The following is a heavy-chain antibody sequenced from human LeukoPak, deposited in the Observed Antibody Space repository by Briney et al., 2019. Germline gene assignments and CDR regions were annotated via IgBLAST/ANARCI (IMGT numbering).Heavy chain of an antibody. Sequence: GGSLRLSCAASGFTFSSYAMHWVRQAPGKGLEWVAVISYDGSNKYYADSVKGRFTISRDNSKNTLYLQMNSLRAEDTAVYYCARATAPYGSGSYYNDYWGQGTLVTVSS. CDR2: ISYDGSNK. V-gene: IGHV3-30-3*01. J-gene: IGHJ4*02. D-gene: IGHD3-10*01. CDR3: ARATAPYGSGSYYNDY. CDR1: GFTFSSYA.